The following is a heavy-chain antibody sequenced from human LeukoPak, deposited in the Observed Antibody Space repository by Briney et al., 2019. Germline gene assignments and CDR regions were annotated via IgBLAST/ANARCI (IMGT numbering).Heavy chain of an antibody. D-gene: IGHD1-26*01. J-gene: IGHJ4*02. CDR1: GGSISSYY. V-gene: IGHV4-59*01. CDR2: IYYSGST. Sequence: PSETLSLTCTVSGGSISSYYWSWIRQPPGKGLEWIGYIYYSGSTNYNPSLKSRVTISVDTSKNQFSLKLSSVTAADTAVYYCARGGSGSYHIDYWGQGTLVTVSS. CDR3: ARGGSGSYHIDY.